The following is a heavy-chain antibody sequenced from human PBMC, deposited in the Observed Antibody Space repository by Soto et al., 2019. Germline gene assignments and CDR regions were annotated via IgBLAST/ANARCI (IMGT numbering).Heavy chain of an antibody. D-gene: IGHD5-12*01. CDR2: IYYSGST. J-gene: IGHJ4*02. Sequence: QVQLQESGPGLVKPSETLSLTCTVSGGSISSHYWSWIRQPPGKGLEWIGNIYYSGSTNYNPSLKSRVTISVDTSKNQFSLKLSSATAADTAVYYCARAYSGWFFDYWGQGTLVTVSS. V-gene: IGHV4-59*11. CDR3: ARAYSGWFFDY. CDR1: GGSISSHY.